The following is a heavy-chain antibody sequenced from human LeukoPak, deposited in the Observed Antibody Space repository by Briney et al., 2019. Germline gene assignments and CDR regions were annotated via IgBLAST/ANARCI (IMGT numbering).Heavy chain of an antibody. J-gene: IGHJ4*02. D-gene: IGHD5-18*01. CDR1: GDSISSGSYY. Sequence: SETLSLTCTVSGDSISSGSYYGRWSRQPAGKGLELIGRIYTSGSTNYNPSLKSRVTISVDTSKNQFSLKLSSVTAADSAVYYCARTSRGYSYEIDYWGQGTLVTVSS. CDR3: ARTSRGYSYEIDY. CDR2: IYTSGST. V-gene: IGHV4-61*02.